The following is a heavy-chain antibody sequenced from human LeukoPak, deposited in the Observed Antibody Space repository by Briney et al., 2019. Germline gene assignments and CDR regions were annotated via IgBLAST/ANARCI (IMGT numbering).Heavy chain of an antibody. D-gene: IGHD3-3*01. V-gene: IGHV4-39*01. CDR2: IYYSGST. J-gene: IGHJ4*01. CDR3: GRRRREYDFLSGADY. Sequence: PSETLSLTCTVSGGSISSSSYYWGWIRQPPGKGLEWIGSIYYSGSTYYNPSLRSRVTISVDTSKNQFSLKLSSVTAADTAVYYCGRRRREYDFLSGADYRGQGTLVNVSP. CDR1: GGSISSSSYY.